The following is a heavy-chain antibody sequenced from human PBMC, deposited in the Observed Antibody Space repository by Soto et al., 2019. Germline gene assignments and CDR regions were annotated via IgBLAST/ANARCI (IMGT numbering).Heavy chain of an antibody. Sequence: QLQLQESGPGLVKPSETLSLTCTVSGGSISSSNYYWGWIRQPPGKGLEWIGSIYYSGSTYYNPSLKSRVTLPGDTSTNQFSLKLSSVTAADTAVYYCARHTPAISISDHWGQGTLVTVSS. CDR1: GGSISSSNYY. CDR3: ARHTPAISISDH. J-gene: IGHJ4*02. CDR2: IYYSGST. V-gene: IGHV4-39*01. D-gene: IGHD2-15*01.